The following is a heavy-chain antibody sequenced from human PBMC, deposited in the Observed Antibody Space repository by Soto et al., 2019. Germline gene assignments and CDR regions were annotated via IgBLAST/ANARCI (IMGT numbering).Heavy chain of an antibody. CDR2: VNHRGSA. J-gene: IGHJ3*02. Sequence: QEQLQESGPGLVKPSETLSLTCTVSGGSVSSGNYNWNWIRQPPGKGLEWIAYVNHRGSAHYNPSLNRRGTMSVNTAKNQFSLTLSSVTTADTAVYYCARRDLGNDAFDIWGQGTMVTVSS. CDR1: GGSVSSGNYN. V-gene: IGHV4-61*01. CDR3: ARRDLGNDAFDI.